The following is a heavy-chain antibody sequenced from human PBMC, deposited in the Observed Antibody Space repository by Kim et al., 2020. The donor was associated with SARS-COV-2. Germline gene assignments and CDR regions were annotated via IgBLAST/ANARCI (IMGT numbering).Heavy chain of an antibody. J-gene: IGHJ4*02. D-gene: IGHD2-2*02. CDR1: GFIFSNYE. CDR3: ARGYCSGTSCYMAGY. Sequence: GGSLRLSCAVSGFIFSNYEMNWVRQAPGKGLEWVSYISGSGSTIYQADSVKGRFTISRDNAKGSLYLQMNILRAEDTAVYYCARGYCSGTSCYMAGYWGQGTLVTVSS. CDR2: ISGSGSTI. V-gene: IGHV3-48*03.